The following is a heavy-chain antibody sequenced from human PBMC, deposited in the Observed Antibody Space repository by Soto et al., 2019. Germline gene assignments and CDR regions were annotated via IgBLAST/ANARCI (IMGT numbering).Heavy chain of an antibody. CDR2: IWYDGSNK. D-gene: IGHD6-6*01. J-gene: IGHJ4*02. Sequence: GGSLRLSCAASGFSFSSYGMHWVRQAPGKGLEWVALIWYDGSNKYYADSVKGRFTISRYNSKNTLFLQMNSLRAEDTAVYYCAKEYSSSLPFDYWGQGTLVTVSS. CDR1: GFSFSSYG. V-gene: IGHV3-33*06. CDR3: AKEYSSSLPFDY.